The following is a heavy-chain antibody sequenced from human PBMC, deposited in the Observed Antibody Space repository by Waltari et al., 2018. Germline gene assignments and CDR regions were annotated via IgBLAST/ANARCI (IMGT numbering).Heavy chain of an antibody. CDR1: GGSISSSSYY. J-gene: IGHJ5*02. Sequence: QLQLQESGPGLVKPSETLSLTCTVSGGSISSSSYYWGWIRQPPGKGLEWMGSIYYSGSTYDNPSFKSRVTISVDTSKKQFSLKLSSVTAADTAVYYCAGVAARLWFDPWGQGTLVTVSS. V-gene: IGHV4-39*01. D-gene: IGHD6-6*01. CDR2: IYYSGST. CDR3: AGVAARLWFDP.